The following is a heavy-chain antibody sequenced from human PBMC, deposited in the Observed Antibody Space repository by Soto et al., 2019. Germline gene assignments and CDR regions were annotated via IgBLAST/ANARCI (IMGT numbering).Heavy chain of an antibody. CDR1: GFTFDNYV. CDR3: AKGDGSRSGPFDY. Sequence: SLRLSCAASGFTFDNYVMSWVRQAPGKGLEWVSGITGSGGSTYYADSVRGRFTISRDNVKNTLNVQMNSLRAEDTAVYYCAKGDGSRSGPFDYWGQGPLVTLSS. D-gene: IGHD6-13*01. V-gene: IGHV3-23*01. J-gene: IGHJ4*02. CDR2: ITGSGGST.